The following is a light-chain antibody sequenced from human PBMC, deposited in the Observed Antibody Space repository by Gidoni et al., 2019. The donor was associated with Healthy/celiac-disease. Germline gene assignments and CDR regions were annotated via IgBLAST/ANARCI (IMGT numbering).Light chain of an antibody. CDR3: SSYTSSSTLVV. V-gene: IGLV2-14*03. CDR1: SSDVGGYNY. CDR2: DVS. Sequence: QSALTQPASVSGSPGQSITISCTGTSSDVGGYNYVSWYQKHPGKAPKLMIYDVSNRPSGVSNRLSGSKSGNTASLTISGLQAEDEADYYCSSYTSSSTLVVFGGGTKLTVL. J-gene: IGLJ2*01.